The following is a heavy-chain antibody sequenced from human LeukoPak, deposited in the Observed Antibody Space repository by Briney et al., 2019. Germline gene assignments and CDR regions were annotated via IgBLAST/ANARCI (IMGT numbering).Heavy chain of an antibody. D-gene: IGHD3-10*01. CDR2: ISSSSSYI. J-gene: IGHJ4*02. V-gene: IGHV3-21*01. Sequence: GGSLRLSCAASGFTFSSYSMNWFRQAPGKGLEWVSSISSSSSYIYYADSVKGRFTISRDNAKNSLYLQMNSLRAEDTAVYYCARLERGFGKPRFDYWGQGTLVTVSS. CDR3: ARLERGFGKPRFDY. CDR1: GFTFSSYS.